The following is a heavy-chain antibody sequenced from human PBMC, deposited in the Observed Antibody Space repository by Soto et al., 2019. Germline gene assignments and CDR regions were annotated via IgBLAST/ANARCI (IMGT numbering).Heavy chain of an antibody. Sequence: SETLSLTCTVSGGSISSGDYYWSWIRQPPGKGLEWIGYIYYSGSTYYNPSLKSRVTISVDTSKNQFSLKLSSVTAADTAVYYCARVYYDYVWGSYSYSFDYWGKGTLVTVDS. V-gene: IGHV4-30-4*01. CDR1: GGSISSGDYY. J-gene: IGHJ4*02. CDR2: IYYSGST. CDR3: ARVYYDYVWGSYSYSFDY. D-gene: IGHD3-16*02.